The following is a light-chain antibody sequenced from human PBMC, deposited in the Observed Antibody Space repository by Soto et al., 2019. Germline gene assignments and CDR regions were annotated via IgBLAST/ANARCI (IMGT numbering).Light chain of an antibody. CDR3: QQYDNLLPLT. CDR2: DAS. Sequence: DIQMTQSPSSLSASVGDRVTIACRASQSISNYLNWYQQRPGKAPKLLIYDASNLETGVPSRFSGSGSGTDFTFTISSLQPEDIATYYCQQYDNLLPLTFGGGTKVDIK. J-gene: IGKJ4*01. CDR1: QSISNY. V-gene: IGKV1-33*01.